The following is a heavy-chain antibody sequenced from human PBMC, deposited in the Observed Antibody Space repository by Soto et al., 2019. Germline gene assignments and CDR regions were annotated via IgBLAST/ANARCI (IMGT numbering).Heavy chain of an antibody. CDR3: ARYGSAAILNYYYYYGMDV. Sequence: QVQLVQSGAEVKKPGSSVKVSCKASGGTFSSYAISWVRQAPGQGLEWMGGIIPIFGTANYAQKFQGRVTITADESTSTAYMELSSLRSEDTAVYYCARYGSAAILNYYYYYGMDVWGQGTTVTV. D-gene: IGHD2-2*01. CDR1: GGTFSSYA. CDR2: IIPIFGTA. J-gene: IGHJ6*02. V-gene: IGHV1-69*01.